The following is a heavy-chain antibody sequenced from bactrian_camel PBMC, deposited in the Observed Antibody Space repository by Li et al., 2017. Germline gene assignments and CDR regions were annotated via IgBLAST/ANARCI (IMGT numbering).Heavy chain of an antibody. Sequence: VQLVESGGGLVQPGGSLKLSCVASAFTFDSASMSWVRQAPGKGLEWISSILSGGSNTYYTDSVKGRFTISRDNAKNTLYLQMNGLKIEDTAVYYCVVGINYWGQGTQVTVS. V-gene: IGHV3S31*01. J-gene: IGHJ4*01. CDR2: ILSGGSNT. D-gene: IGHD2*01. CDR1: AFTFDSAS. CDR3: VVGINY.